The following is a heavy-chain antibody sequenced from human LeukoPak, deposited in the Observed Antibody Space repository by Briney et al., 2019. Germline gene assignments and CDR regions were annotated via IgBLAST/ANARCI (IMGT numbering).Heavy chain of an antibody. V-gene: IGHV1-8*01. J-gene: IGHJ5*02. CDR3: ARKNYGSNRWFDP. CDR1: RYTFTSYD. D-gene: IGHD4/OR15-4a*01. CDR2: MNPNSGNT. Sequence: ASVKVSCKASRYTFTSYDINWVRQAPGQGLEWMGWMNPNSGNTGYAQKFQGRVTMTRNTSISTAYMELSSLRSEDTAVYYCARKNYGSNRWFDPWGQGTLVTVSS.